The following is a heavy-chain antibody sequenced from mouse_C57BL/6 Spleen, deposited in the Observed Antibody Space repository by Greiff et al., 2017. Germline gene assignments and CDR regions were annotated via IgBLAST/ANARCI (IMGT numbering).Heavy chain of an antibody. D-gene: IGHD4-1*01. J-gene: IGHJ2*01. V-gene: IGHV5-17*01. CDR1: GFTFSDYG. CDR3: AKAGTGFDY. Sequence: EVKLMESGGGLVKPGGSLKLSCAASGFTFSDYGMHWVRQAPEKGLEWVAYISSGSSTIYYADTVKGRFTISRDNAKNTLFLQMTSLRSEDTAMYYCAKAGTGFDYWGQGTTLTVSS. CDR2: ISSGSSTI.